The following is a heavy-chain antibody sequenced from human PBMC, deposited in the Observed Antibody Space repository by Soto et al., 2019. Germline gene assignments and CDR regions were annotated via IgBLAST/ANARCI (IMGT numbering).Heavy chain of an antibody. CDR2: ISYDGSNK. D-gene: IGHD2-15*01. CDR1: GLTFSSYA. CDR3: AREVVVAATHIYGMDV. J-gene: IGHJ6*02. Sequence: GGSLRLSCAASGLTFSSYAMHWVRQAPGKGLEWVAVISYDGSNKYYADSVKGRFTISRDNSKDTLYLQMNSLRAEDTAVYYCAREVVVAATHIYGMDVWGQGTTVTVSS. V-gene: IGHV3-30-3*01.